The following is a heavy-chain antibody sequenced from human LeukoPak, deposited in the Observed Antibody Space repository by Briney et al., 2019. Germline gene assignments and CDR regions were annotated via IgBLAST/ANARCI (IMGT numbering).Heavy chain of an antibody. CDR1: GFTFSSYG. Sequence: GGSLRLSCAASGFTFSSYGMHWVRRAPGKGLEWVAVISYDGSNKYYADSVKGRFTISRDNSKNTLYLQMNSLRAEDTAVYYCAKDSDYWGQGTLVTVSS. J-gene: IGHJ4*02. V-gene: IGHV3-30*18. CDR3: AKDSDY. CDR2: ISYDGSNK.